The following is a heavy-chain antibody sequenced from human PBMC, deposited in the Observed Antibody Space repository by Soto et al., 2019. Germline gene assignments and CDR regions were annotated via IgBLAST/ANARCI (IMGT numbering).Heavy chain of an antibody. J-gene: IGHJ5*02. CDR1: GVTVGNLW. Sequence: PGGSLRLCCVGSGVTVGNLWMNWVRQTPGKGLEWVANIKPDGSAQGYVDSVKGRFTGSRDNARNSLYLQMHSLKAEDTAVYFCGSWRRSGNPWGQGTLVTVSS. CDR2: IKPDGSAQ. CDR3: GSWRRSGNP. V-gene: IGHV3-7*03.